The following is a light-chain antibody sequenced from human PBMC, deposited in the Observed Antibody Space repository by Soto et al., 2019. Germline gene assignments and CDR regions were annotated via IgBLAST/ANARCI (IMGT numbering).Light chain of an antibody. J-gene: IGLJ1*01. V-gene: IGLV2-14*01. CDR2: EVS. CDR3: SSYTSSTTLFYV. CDR1: SSDVGGYNY. Sequence: QSVLTQPASVSGSPGQSITISCTGTSSDVGGYNYVSWYQQRPGKAPKLMIYEVSNRPSGVSNRFSGSKSGNTASLTISGLQAEDEADYYCSSYTSSTTLFYVFGTGTKVTVL.